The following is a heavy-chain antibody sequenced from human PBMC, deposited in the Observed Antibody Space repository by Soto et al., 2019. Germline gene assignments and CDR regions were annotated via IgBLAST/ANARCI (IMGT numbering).Heavy chain of an antibody. Sequence: EVQLLESGENMVQPGGSLRLSCAASGFTFSGNAMSWVRQAQGKGLEWVSSISASGDNTYYADSVKGRFTISRDNSKDPLYLQMNALRADDTAVYYCAKLIGPTGGYWGHGTLVTVSS. D-gene: IGHD4-17*01. J-gene: IGHJ4*01. CDR1: GFTFSGNA. V-gene: IGHV3-23*01. CDR2: ISASGDNT. CDR3: AKLIGPTGGY.